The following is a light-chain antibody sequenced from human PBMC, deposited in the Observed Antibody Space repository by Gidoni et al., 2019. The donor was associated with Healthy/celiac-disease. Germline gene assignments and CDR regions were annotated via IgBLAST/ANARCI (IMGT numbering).Light chain of an antibody. Sequence: QSALTQPASVSGSPGQSITFSCTGTSSDVGGYNYVSWYQQPPGKAPKLMIYDVSHRPSGVYNRFSGSKSGNTASLTISGLQAEDEADYYCRSYTSSSTQVFGGGTKLTVL. CDR1: SSDVGGYNY. J-gene: IGLJ2*01. CDR3: RSYTSSSTQV. CDR2: DVS. V-gene: IGLV2-14*01.